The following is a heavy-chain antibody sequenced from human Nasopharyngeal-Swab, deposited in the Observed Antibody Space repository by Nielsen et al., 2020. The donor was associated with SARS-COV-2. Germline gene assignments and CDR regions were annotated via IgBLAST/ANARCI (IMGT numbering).Heavy chain of an antibody. CDR2: ISGSGSYV. CDR1: GFTFNTYS. J-gene: IGHJ6*02. D-gene: IGHD3-3*01. CDR3: ARDGLYYDFWSAYFMDV. V-gene: IGHV3-21*01. Sequence: GGSLRLSCAGSGFTFNTYSMIWVRQVPGEGLEWVSSISGSGSYVYYADSVKGRFTISRDNAKNSLYLQMNSLRAEDTAVYYCARDGLYYDFWSAYFMDVWGQGTTVTVSS.